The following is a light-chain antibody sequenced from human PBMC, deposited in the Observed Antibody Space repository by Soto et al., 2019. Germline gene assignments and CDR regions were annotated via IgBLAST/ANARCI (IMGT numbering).Light chain of an antibody. CDR2: EVT. V-gene: IGLV2-14*01. CDR1: SSDIGIYKY. Sequence: QSALTQPASVSGSPGQSIAISCTGSSSDIGIYKYVSWYQQHPGKVPKLIIYEVTNRPSGVSNRFSGSKSGNTASLTISGLQAEDEADYYCSSYTTSSTLVFGTGTKVTVL. J-gene: IGLJ1*01. CDR3: SSYTTSSTLV.